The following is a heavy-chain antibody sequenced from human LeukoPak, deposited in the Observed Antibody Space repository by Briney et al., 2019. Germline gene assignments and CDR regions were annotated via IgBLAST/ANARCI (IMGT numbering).Heavy chain of an antibody. CDR3: DRAGQLMNNGKSAVWFNP. D-gene: IGHD1-1*01. J-gene: IGHJ5*02. V-gene: IGHV4-30-2*01. CDR2: IYHGGST. CDR1: GGSISGGGYS. Sequence: SQTLSLTCAVSGGSISGGGYSWGWIRQPPGKGLEWIRYIYHGGSTYYNPSLKIRVTISVDRSKNQFSLKLSSVTAADTAVYYCDRAGQLMNNGKSAVWFNPWGQGTLVTVSS.